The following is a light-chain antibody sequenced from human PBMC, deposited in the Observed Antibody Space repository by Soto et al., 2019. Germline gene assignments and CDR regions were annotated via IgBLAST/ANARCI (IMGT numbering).Light chain of an antibody. V-gene: IGLV2-14*01. Sequence: QAVVTQPASVSGSPGQSITISCTGTSSDVGGYNYISWYQQHPGKVPKLLIYEVNNRPSGVSIRFSGSKSGNTASLTISGLQAEDEADYYCNSFTTSSTRIFGGGTKLTVL. CDR2: EVN. J-gene: IGLJ2*01. CDR1: SSDVGGYNY. CDR3: NSFTTSSTRI.